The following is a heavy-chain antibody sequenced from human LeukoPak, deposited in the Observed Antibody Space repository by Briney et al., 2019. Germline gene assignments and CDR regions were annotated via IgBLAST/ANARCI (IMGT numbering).Heavy chain of an antibody. V-gene: IGHV1-69*05. D-gene: IGHD2-2*01. CDR1: GGTFSSYA. CDR2: IIPIFGTA. CDR3: ARDSVVVPAAYDAFDI. Sequence: SVKVSCKDSGGTFSSYAISWVRQAPGQGLEWMGGIIPIFGTANYAQKFQGRVTITTDESTSTAYMELSSLRSEETAVYYCARDSVVVPAAYDAFDIWGQGTMVTVSS. J-gene: IGHJ3*02.